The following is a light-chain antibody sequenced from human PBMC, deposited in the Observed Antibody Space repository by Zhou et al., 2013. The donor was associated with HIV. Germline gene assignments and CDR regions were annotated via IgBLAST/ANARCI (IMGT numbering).Light chain of an antibody. CDR1: QSLLHSNGYRY. Sequence: DIVMTQTPPSLPVNPGEPASISCRSSQSLLHSNGYRYLHWYPQKSGQSPQLLIYRVSSRFSGVPDRFSGSGSGSNVTPKISWVEAEDVGAYYCMQPTQFPPSFGGGTKVEIK. CDR3: MQPTQFPPS. J-gene: IGKJ4*01. CDR2: RVS. V-gene: IGKV2-28*01.